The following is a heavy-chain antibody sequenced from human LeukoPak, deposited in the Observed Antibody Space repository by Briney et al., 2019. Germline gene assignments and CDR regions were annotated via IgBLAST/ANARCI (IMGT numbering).Heavy chain of an antibody. CDR1: GYTFSNCG. CDR2: ISGNNDNP. D-gene: IGHD2-2*01. CDR3: ARDGTSTDDY. V-gene: IGHV1-18*01. J-gene: IGHJ4*02. Sequence: ASERVSCKTSGYTFSNCGINWVRQAPGQGLEWMGWISGNNDNPNYGQKFQGRSTVTTDSSTSTAYMELRNLRFDDTAVYYCARDGTSTDDYWGQGTLVTVSS.